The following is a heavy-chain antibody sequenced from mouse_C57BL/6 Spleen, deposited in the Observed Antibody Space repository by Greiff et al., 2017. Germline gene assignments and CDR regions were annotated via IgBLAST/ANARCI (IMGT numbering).Heavy chain of an antibody. CDR2: IYPRSGNT. J-gene: IGHJ1*03. CDR1: GYTFTSYG. V-gene: IGHV1-81*01. Sequence: VQLQESGAELARPGASVKLSCKASGYTFTSYGISWVKQRTGQGLEWIGEIYPRSGNTYYNEKFKGKVTLTADKSSSTAYMELRSLTSEDSAVYFCAREGDYYGSSKYFDVWGTGTTVTVSS. D-gene: IGHD1-1*01. CDR3: AREGDYYGSSKYFDV.